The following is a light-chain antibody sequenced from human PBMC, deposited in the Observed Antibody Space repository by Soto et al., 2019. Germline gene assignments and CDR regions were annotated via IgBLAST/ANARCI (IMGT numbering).Light chain of an antibody. CDR2: AAS. V-gene: IGKV1-9*01. CDR3: QQLNSYLPL. J-gene: IGKJ4*01. CDR1: QGISSY. Sequence: IQLTQSPSSLSASVGDRVTITCRASQGISSYLAWYQQKPGKAPKLLIYAASTLQSGVPSRFSGSGSGTDFTRTISSLQPEDFATYYCQQLNSYLPLFGGGTKVEIK.